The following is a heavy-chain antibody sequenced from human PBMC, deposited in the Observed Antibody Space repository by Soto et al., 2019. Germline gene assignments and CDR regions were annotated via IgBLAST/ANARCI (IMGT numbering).Heavy chain of an antibody. CDR1: GFTINRFG. CDR3: ASVADY. V-gene: IGHV3-30*03. D-gene: IGHD2-21*01. J-gene: IGHJ4*02. CDR2: ISSDRRNE. Sequence: QVRLVESGGGVVEPGRSLRLSCVASGFTINRFGMEWVRQAPGKGLEWVALISSDRRNEYYSDSVKGRFTISRDMSKNTVYLQMNSLRVEDTAVYYCASVADYWGQGTLVTVSS.